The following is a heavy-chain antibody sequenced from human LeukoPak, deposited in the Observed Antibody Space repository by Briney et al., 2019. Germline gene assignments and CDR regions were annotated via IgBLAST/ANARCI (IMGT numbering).Heavy chain of an antibody. J-gene: IGHJ4*02. D-gene: IGHD2-21*02. Sequence: GASLRLSCAASGFTFSTYAMSWVRQAPGKGLEWVSAISGSRGSTYYADAVKGRFTISRDNSKNTLYLQMNSLRAEDTAVYYCAKMTAMGFSDYWGQGTLVTVSS. CDR2: ISGSRGST. CDR3: AKMTAMGFSDY. CDR1: GFTFSTYA. V-gene: IGHV3-23*01.